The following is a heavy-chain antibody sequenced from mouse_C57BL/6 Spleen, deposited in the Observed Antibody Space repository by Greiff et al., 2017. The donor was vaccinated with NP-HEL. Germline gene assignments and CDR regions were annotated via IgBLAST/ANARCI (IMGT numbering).Heavy chain of an antibody. CDR1: GYTFTSYW. CDR2: IDPNSGGT. CDR3: ARDQFSTTVVATDWYFDV. V-gene: IGHV1-72*01. J-gene: IGHJ1*03. D-gene: IGHD1-1*01. Sequence: QVQLQQPGAELVKPGASVKLSCKASGYTFTSYWMHWVKQRPGRGLEWIGRIDPNSGGTKYNEKFKSKATLTVDKPSSTAYMQLSSLTSEDSAVYYCARDQFSTTVVATDWYFDVWGTGTTVTVSS.